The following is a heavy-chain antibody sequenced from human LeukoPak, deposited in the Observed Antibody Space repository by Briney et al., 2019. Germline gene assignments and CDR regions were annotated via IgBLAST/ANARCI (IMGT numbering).Heavy chain of an antibody. D-gene: IGHD3-22*01. Sequence: GGSLRLSCAASGFTFSSYAMSWVRQAPGKGLEWVSAISGSGGSTYYADSVKGRFTISRDNSKNTLYLQMNSLRAEDTAVYYCAKDWAMIVVVIPRVAFDIWGQGTMVTVSS. J-gene: IGHJ3*02. CDR1: GFTFSSYA. CDR3: AKDWAMIVVVIPRVAFDI. V-gene: IGHV3-23*01. CDR2: ISGSGGST.